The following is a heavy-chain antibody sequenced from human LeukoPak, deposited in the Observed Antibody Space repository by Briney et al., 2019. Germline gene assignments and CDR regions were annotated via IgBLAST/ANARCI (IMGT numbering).Heavy chain of an antibody. CDR1: GFTFSSFG. V-gene: IGHV3-30*03. CDR2: ISSDGRAK. J-gene: IGHJ3*02. CDR3: ARLKGDAFDI. Sequence: GGSLRLSCAASGFTFSSFGMNWVRQAPGKGLEWVAVISSDGRAKYYADSVKGRFTISRDNSKNTLYLQMNSLRAEDTAVYYCARLKGDAFDIWGQGTMVTVSS.